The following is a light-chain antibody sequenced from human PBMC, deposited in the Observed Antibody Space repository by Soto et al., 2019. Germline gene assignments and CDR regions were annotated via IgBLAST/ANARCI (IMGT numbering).Light chain of an antibody. CDR1: QSVSTY. CDR2: DAT. J-gene: IGKJ1*01. CDR3: QQRSNWPPRT. Sequence: EIVLTQSPATLSLSPGERATLSCRASQSVSTYIAWYQQKPGQAPRLLIYDATNRATGIPARFSGSGSGTDFTLTISSLEPEDFAVYYCQQRSNWPPRTFGQGTKVEIK. V-gene: IGKV3-11*01.